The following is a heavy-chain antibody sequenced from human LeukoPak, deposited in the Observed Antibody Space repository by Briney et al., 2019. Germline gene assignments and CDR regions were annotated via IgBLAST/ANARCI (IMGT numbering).Heavy chain of an antibody. CDR3: ASDPHSTYYYGSGSSGAYDAFDI. V-gene: IGHV4-34*01. J-gene: IGHJ3*02. CDR2: INHSGST. Sequence: SETLSLTCAVYGGSFSGYYWSWIRQPPGKGLEWIGEINHSGSTNYNPSLKSRVTISVDTSKNQFSVKLSSVTAADTAVYYCASDPHSTYYYGSGSSGAYDAFDIWGQGTMVTVSS. D-gene: IGHD3-10*01. CDR1: GGSFSGYY.